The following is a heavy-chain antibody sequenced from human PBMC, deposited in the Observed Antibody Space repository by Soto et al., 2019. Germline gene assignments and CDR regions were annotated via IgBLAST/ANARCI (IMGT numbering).Heavy chain of an antibody. CDR1: GGTFSSYT. Sequence: EASVKVSCKASGGTFSSYTISWVRQAPGQGLEWMGRIIPILGIANYAQKFQGRVAITADKSTSTAYMELSSLRSEDTAVYYCARKWFGELTLFDYWDQGTLVTVSA. D-gene: IGHD3-10*01. CDR2: IIPILGIA. CDR3: ARKWFGELTLFDY. J-gene: IGHJ4*02. V-gene: IGHV1-69*02.